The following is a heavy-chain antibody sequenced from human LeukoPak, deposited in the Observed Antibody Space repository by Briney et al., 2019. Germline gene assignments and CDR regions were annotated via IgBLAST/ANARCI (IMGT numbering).Heavy chain of an antibody. CDR1: GFTVSSNY. Sequence: GGSLRLSCAASGFTVSSNYMSWVRQAPGKGLEWVSVIYSGGSTYYADSVKGRFTISRDNAKNSLYLQMNSLRAEDTAMYYCARDGSYYGPDYWGQGALVTVSS. J-gene: IGHJ4*02. CDR3: ARDGSYYGPDY. D-gene: IGHD3-10*01. CDR2: IYSGGST. V-gene: IGHV3-66*01.